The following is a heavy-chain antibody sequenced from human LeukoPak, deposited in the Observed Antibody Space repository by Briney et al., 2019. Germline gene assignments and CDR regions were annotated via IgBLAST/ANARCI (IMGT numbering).Heavy chain of an antibody. CDR2: ISAYNGNT. J-gene: IGHJ4*02. Sequence: ASVKVSCKASGYTFTSYGISWVRQAPGQGLEWMGWISAYNGNTNYAQKLQGSVTMTTDTSTSTAYMELRSLRSDDTAVYYCARDGDIVVVVAANYFDYWGQGTLVTVSS. CDR1: GYTFTSYG. D-gene: IGHD2-15*01. V-gene: IGHV1-18*04. CDR3: ARDGDIVVVVAANYFDY.